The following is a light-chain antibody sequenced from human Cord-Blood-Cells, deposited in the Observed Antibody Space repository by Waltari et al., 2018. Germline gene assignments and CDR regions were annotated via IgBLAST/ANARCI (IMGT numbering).Light chain of an antibody. V-gene: IGKV1-13*02. CDR3: QQFNSYPYT. Sequence: AIQLTQFPSSLSASVGDRFTITCRARQGISSALAWYQQKPGKAPKLLIYDASSLESGVPSRFSGSGSGTDFTLTISSLQPEDCATYYCQQFNSYPYTFGQGTKLEIK. CDR2: DAS. CDR1: QGISSA. J-gene: IGKJ2*01.